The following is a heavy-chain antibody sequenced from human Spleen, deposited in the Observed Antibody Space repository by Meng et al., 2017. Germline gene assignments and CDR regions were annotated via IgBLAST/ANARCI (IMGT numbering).Heavy chain of an antibody. V-gene: IGHV2-5*02. J-gene: IGHJ4*02. CDR1: GFSVSTRGVG. Sequence: QITLKESGPTLVKPTQTFTLTCTFPGFSVSTRGVGVGWIRQPPGKALEWLALIYWDDDKRYSPSLKGRLTITRDTSKNQVVLTMTNMDPVDTATYYCAHSPYASGVRRDFDYWGQGTLVTVSS. CDR3: AHSPYASGVRRDFDY. D-gene: IGHD3-10*01. CDR2: IYWDDDK.